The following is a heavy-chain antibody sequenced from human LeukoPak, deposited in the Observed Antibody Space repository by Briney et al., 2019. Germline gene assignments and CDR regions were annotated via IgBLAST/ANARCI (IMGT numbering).Heavy chain of an antibody. J-gene: IGHJ4*02. Sequence: GGSLRLSCAASGFTFSSYAMHWVRQAPGKGLEWVAVISYDGSINDYADSVKGRFTISRDNSKNTLYLQMNSLRADDTAMYYCARGSYSSSWKTFDYWGQGTLVTVSS. D-gene: IGHD6-13*01. V-gene: IGHV3-30*04. CDR3: ARGSYSSSWKTFDY. CDR1: GFTFSSYA. CDR2: ISYDGSIN.